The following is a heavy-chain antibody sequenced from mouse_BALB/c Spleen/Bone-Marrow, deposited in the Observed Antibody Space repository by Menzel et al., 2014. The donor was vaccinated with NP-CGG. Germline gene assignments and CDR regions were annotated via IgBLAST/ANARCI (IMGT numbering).Heavy chain of an antibody. D-gene: IGHD2-4*01. CDR1: GFTFSNYG. Sequence: EVMLVESGRDLVKPGGSLKLSCAASGFTFSNYGMSWVRQTPDKRLEWVATINSDGTYTYYPDSVKGQFTICRDNAKNALYLQMSGLKSGDTAVYYCARRGSTMISTGYPMVYWGQGTSVTISS. CDR2: INSDGTYT. J-gene: IGHJ4*01. CDR3: ARRGSTMISTGYPMVY. V-gene: IGHV5-6*02.